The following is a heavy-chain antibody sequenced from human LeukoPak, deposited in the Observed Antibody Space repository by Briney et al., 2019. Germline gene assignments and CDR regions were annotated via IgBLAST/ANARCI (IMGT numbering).Heavy chain of an antibody. V-gene: IGHV3-53*01. CDR2: IYSDNT. CDR1: GFTVSSNS. D-gene: IGHD4/OR15-4a*01. CDR3: ARRAGAYSHPYDY. J-gene: IGHJ4*02. Sequence: PGGSLRLSCTVSGFTVSSNSMSWVRQAPGKGLEWVSFIYSDNTHYSDSVKGRFTTSTDNSKNTLYLQMNSLRAEDTAVYYCARRAGAYSHPYDYWGQGTLVTVSS.